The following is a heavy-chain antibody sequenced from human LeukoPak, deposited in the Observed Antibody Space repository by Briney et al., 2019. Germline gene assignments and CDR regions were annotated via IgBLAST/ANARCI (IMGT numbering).Heavy chain of an antibody. V-gene: IGHV3-23*01. Sequence: GGSLRLSCAASGFTFSSYAMSWVRQAPGKGPEWVSAISGSGGSTYYADSVKGRFTISRDNSKNTLYLQMNSLRAEDTAVYYCAKPRGYSYGPYDAFDIWGQGTMVTVSS. CDR2: ISGSGGST. CDR3: AKPRGYSYGPYDAFDI. D-gene: IGHD5-18*01. CDR1: GFTFSSYA. J-gene: IGHJ3*02.